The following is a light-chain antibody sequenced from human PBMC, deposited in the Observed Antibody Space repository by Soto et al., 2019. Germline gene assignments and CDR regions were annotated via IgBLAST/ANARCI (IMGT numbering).Light chain of an antibody. J-gene: IGKJ3*01. Sequence: EIVLTQSPATLSLSPGERATLSCRASQSVSSYLAWYQQKPGQAPRLLIYDASNRATGIPARFSGSGYGTDFTLTISSLEPEDFAVYYCQQPEGTFGPGTKVDIK. CDR3: QQPEGT. CDR1: QSVSSY. V-gene: IGKV3-11*01. CDR2: DAS.